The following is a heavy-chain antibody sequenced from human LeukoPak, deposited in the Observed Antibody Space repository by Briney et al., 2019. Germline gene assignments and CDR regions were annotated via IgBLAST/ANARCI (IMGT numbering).Heavy chain of an antibody. V-gene: IGHV3-11*01. CDR1: GFTFSNVW. CDR3: ARDMVGASAHDF. D-gene: IGHD1-26*01. J-gene: IGHJ4*02. Sequence: KAGGSLRLSCAASGFTFSNVWMSWIRQAPGKGLEWVSYISSSGSTIYYADSVKGRFTISRDNAKNSLYLQMNSLRAEDTAVYYCARDMVGASAHDFWGQGTLVTVSS. CDR2: ISSSGSTI.